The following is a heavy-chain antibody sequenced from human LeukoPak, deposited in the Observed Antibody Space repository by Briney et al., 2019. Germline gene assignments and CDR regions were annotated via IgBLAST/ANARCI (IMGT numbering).Heavy chain of an antibody. J-gene: IGHJ4*02. D-gene: IGHD7-27*01. CDR2: MSPNSGDT. CDR1: GYTFTSYD. Sequence: ASVKVSCKASGYTFTSYDFNWVRQATGQRPEWMGWMSPNSGDTGYAQKFQDRVTMTRNTSISTAYMELSSLRSDDTAVYYCARGLPNWGYDYWGPGTLVTVSS. V-gene: IGHV1-8*01. CDR3: ARGLPNWGYDY.